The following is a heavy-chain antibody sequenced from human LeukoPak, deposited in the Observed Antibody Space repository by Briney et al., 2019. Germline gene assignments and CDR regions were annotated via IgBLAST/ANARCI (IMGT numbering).Heavy chain of an antibody. V-gene: IGHV3-21*04. Sequence: GGSLRLSCAASGFTFSSYSMNWVRQAPGKGLEWVSSISSSSSYIYYADSVKGRFTISRDNAKNSLYLQMNSLRAEDTALYYCARDLGLGGSYYEGVSYGYFDYWGQGTLVTVSS. CDR3: ARDLGLGGSYYEGVSYGYFDY. CDR2: ISSSSSYI. D-gene: IGHD1-26*01. J-gene: IGHJ4*02. CDR1: GFTFSSYS.